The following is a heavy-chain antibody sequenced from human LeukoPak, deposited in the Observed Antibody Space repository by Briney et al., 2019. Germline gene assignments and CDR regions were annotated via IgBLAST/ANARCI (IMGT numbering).Heavy chain of an antibody. J-gene: IGHJ4*02. CDR1: GFTFSAYA. CDR3: AKQSAGVTTGYFDY. V-gene: IGHV3-23*01. D-gene: IGHD1-26*01. CDR2: ISDIAVST. Sequence: PGRSLRLSCAASGFTFSAYAMSWVSPAPGKGLGWVSSISDIAVSTYYTASVTGRVTISRDSYRTTLYPQVNSMRAEDTAVYYCAKQSAGVTTGYFDYWGQGTLVTVSS.